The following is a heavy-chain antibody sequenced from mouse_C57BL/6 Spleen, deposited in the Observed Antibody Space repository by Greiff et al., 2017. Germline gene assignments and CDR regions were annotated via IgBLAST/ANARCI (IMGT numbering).Heavy chain of an antibody. Sequence: EVKLMESGPELVKPGASVKISCKASGYSFTDYNMNWVKQSNGKSLEWIGVINPNYGTTSYNQKFKGKATLTVDQSSSTAYMQLNSLTSEDSAVYYCARGGDYYGSRGYAMDYWGQGTSVTVSS. CDR2: INPNYGTT. CDR1: GYSFTDYN. CDR3: ARGGDYYGSRGYAMDY. J-gene: IGHJ4*01. V-gene: IGHV1-39*01. D-gene: IGHD1-1*01.